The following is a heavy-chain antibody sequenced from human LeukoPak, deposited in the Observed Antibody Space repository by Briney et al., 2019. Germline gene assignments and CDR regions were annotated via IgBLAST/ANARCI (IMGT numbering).Heavy chain of an antibody. Sequence: GGSLRLSCAASGFAFNSQTMSWVRQAPGKGLEWVASIKEDEIEIHYVDSVKGRFTISRDNAENLLYLQMNSLRVEDTAFYYCARDLAYSRLDYWGQGMLVTVSS. CDR2: IKEDEIEI. J-gene: IGHJ4*02. V-gene: IGHV3-7*01. CDR3: ARDLAYSRLDY. D-gene: IGHD5-18*01. CDR1: GFAFNSQT.